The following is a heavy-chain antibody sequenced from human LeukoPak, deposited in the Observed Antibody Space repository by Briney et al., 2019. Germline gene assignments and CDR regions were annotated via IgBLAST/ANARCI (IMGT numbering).Heavy chain of an antibody. CDR3: ACRDLSSTWSFP. D-gene: IGHD6-13*01. V-gene: IGHV5-51*01. J-gene: IGHJ5*02. Sequence: GESLKISCQGLGYSFTSYWIGWVRQMPGKGMEWMGVIYPGDSRVLYNPSFQGPITHSVDNSHRTAYLQWVSLKASDTAMYYCACRDLSSTWSFPWGQGTLVTVSS. CDR2: IYPGDSRV. CDR1: GYSFTSYW.